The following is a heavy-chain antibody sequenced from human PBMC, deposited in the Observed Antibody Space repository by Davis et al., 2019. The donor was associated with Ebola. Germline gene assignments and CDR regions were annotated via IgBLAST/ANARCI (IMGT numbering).Heavy chain of an antibody. V-gene: IGHV4-39*01. J-gene: IGHJ3*02. D-gene: IGHD5/OR15-5a*01. CDR3: ARRTRSAMSTIFHDAFDI. CDR1: GGSIISSSSY. CDR2: IYYSGIT. Sequence: MPSETLSLTCTVSGGSIISSSSYWGWIRQPPRKGLEWIGSIYYSGITYYNPSLKSRVTISVDTSKNQFSLKLSSVTAADTAVYYCARRTRSAMSTIFHDAFDIWGQGTLVIVSS.